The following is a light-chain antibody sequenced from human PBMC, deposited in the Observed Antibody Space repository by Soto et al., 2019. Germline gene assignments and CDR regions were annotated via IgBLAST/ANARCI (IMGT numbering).Light chain of an antibody. Sequence: EIVLTQSPGTLSLSPGERATLSCRASQSVSSSYLAWYQHKPGQAPRLLIYGASGRATGIPDRFSGSGSRTDFTLTISRLEPEDFAVYYCQQYGTSSYTFGQGTKLEV. CDR2: GAS. V-gene: IGKV3-20*01. J-gene: IGKJ2*01. CDR3: QQYGTSSYT. CDR1: QSVSSSY.